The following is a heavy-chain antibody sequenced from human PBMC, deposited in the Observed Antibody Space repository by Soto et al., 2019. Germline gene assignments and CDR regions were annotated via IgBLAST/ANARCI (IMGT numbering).Heavy chain of an antibody. CDR2: ISSSGSTM. CDR3: ALSNWNDLDY. D-gene: IGHD1-20*01. V-gene: IGHV3-48*03. Sequence: VQVVESGGGLVQPGGSLRLSCAASGFSFSSYEMNWVRQAPGKGLEWVSYISSSGSTMYYADSVKGRFTISRDNAKNSVYLQMNSLRAEDTAVYYCALSNWNDLDYWGQGTLVTVSS. CDR1: GFSFSSYE. J-gene: IGHJ4*02.